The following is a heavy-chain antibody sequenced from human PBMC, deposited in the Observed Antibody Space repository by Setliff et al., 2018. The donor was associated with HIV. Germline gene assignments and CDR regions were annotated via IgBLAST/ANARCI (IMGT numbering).Heavy chain of an antibody. CDR1: GDSVSRSNYY. CDR3: ASLFRLSGFWISFLPDY. Sequence: SETLSLTCTVSGDSVSRSNYYWAWIRQPPGKGLEWIGSIDYNEITYYNPSLKSRVTLSVDTPKNQFSLYLSSMTASDAAVYYCASLFRLSGFWISFLPDYWGQGILVPSPQ. CDR2: IDYNEIT. D-gene: IGHD3-3*01. V-gene: IGHV4-39*01. J-gene: IGHJ4*02.